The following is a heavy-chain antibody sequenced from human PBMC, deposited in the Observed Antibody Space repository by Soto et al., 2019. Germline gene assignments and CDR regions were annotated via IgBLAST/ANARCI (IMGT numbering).Heavy chain of an antibody. V-gene: IGHV1-18*01. CDR2: ISANNRDT. D-gene: IGHD6-25*01. J-gene: IGHJ4*03. CDR1: GTTFTSFG. CDR3: ARTSGRLSFPWPFDY. Sequence: GASVKVSCKTSGTTFTSFGFSWVRQAPGHGLEWVGWISANNRDTHYAEKFQDRVNMTIDTSTRTTYLELSSLRSHDTAVYYCARTSGRLSFPWPFDYWGLGTTVTVSP.